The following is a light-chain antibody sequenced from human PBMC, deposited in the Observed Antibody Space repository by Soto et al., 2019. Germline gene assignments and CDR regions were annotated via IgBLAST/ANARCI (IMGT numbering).Light chain of an antibody. CDR3: YSYRSSNTLYV. CDR1: SSDVGGYNY. CDR2: DVS. Sequence: QSALTQPASVSGSPGQSITISCTGTSSDVGGYNYVSWYQQHPGKAPKLMIYDVSNRPSGVSNRFSGSKSGNTASLTISGLQAEDEADYYCYSYRSSNTLYVFGSGTKLAL. V-gene: IGLV2-14*03. J-gene: IGLJ1*01.